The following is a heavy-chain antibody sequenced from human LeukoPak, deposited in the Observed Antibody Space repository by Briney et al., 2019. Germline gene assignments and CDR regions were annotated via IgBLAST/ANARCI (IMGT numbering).Heavy chain of an antibody. V-gene: IGHV3-7*01. CDR1: GLTFSTFW. CDR2: IKEDGSEK. Sequence: GGSLRLSCAASGLTFSTFWMSWVRQAPGKGLEWVANIKEDGSEKYYVDSMEGRFTVSRDNAKNSLYLQMDSLRAEDTAVYYCARGGTFVSDYWGQGTLVTVSS. J-gene: IGHJ4*02. CDR3: ARGGTFVSDY. D-gene: IGHD1-1*01.